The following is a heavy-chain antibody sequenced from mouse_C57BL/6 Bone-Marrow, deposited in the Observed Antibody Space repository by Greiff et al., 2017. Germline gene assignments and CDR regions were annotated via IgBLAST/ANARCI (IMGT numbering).Heavy chain of an antibody. D-gene: IGHD2-4*01. V-gene: IGHV1-69*01. CDR3: ARDIYYDCDGASWFAY. J-gene: IGHJ3*01. CDR1: GYTFTSYW. Sequence: QVQLQQPGAELVMPGASVKLSCKASGYTFTSYWMHWVKQRPGQGLEWIGEIDPSDSYTNYNQTFKGKSTLTVDKSSSTAYMQLSSLTSEDSAVYYCARDIYYDCDGASWFAYWGQGTLVTVSA. CDR2: IDPSDSYT.